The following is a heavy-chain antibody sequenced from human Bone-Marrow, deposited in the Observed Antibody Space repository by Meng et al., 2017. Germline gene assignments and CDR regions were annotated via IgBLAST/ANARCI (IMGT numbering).Heavy chain of an antibody. V-gene: IGHV4-31*03. D-gene: IGHD5-12*01. J-gene: IGHJ4*02. CDR2: IYHSGGT. CDR3: ARDRGGYATFDN. CDR1: GASIRSDGYS. Sequence: QAQSQESGPGLVEPSQTLSLTCTVSGASIRSDGYSWHWIRQHPGKGLEWIAYIYHSGGTYSNPSLRSRTTLSVDTSNNQFSLKLSSVTAADTAVYYCARDRGGYATFDNWGQGTLVTVSS.